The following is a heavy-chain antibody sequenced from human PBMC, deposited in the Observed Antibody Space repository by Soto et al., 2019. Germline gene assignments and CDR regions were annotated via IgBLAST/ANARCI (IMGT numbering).Heavy chain of an antibody. CDR2: IYYSGST. J-gene: IGHJ5*02. CDR3: ARVFQVVGATTIWFDP. Sequence: QVQLQESGPGLVKPSQTLSLTCTVSGGSISSGGYYWSWIRQHPGKGLEWIGYIYYSGSTYYNPSLKSRVTISVDTSKNQFSLKLSSVTAADTAVYYCARVFQVVGATTIWFDPWGQGTLVTVSS. V-gene: IGHV4-31*03. D-gene: IGHD1-26*01. CDR1: GGSISSGGYY.